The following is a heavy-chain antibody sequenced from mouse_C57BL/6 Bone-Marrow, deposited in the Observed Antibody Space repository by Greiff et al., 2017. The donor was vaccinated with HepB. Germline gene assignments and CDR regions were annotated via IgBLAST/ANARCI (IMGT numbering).Heavy chain of an antibody. CDR2: IRNKANGYTT. J-gene: IGHJ1*03. Sequence: EVKLVESGGGLVQPGGSLSLSCAASGFTFTDYYMSWVRQPPGKALEWLGFIRNKANGYTTEYSASVKGRFTISRDNSQSILYLQMNALRAEDSATYYCARYIRGWYFDVWGTVTTVTVSS. CDR3: ARYIRGWYFDV. CDR1: GFTFTDYY. V-gene: IGHV7-3*01.